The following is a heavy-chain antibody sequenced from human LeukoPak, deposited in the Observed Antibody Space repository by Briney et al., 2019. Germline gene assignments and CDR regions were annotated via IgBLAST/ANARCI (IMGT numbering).Heavy chain of an antibody. CDR2: IWYDGSNK. V-gene: IGHV3-33*01. D-gene: IGHD6-19*01. Sequence: GGSLGLSCAASGFTFSSYGMHWVRQAPGKGLEWVAVIWYDGSNKYYADSVKGRFTISRDNSKNTLYLQMNSLRAEDTAVYYCARDRSSGWYFDYWGQGTLVTVSS. CDR1: GFTFSSYG. CDR3: ARDRSSGWYFDY. J-gene: IGHJ4*02.